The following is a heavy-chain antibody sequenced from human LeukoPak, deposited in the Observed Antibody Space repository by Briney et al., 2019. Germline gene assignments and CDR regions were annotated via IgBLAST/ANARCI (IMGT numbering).Heavy chain of an antibody. Sequence: PSETLSLTCTVSGDSIRNYYWSWIRQPPGKGLEWIASIYYSGSTNYNPSLKSRVTISVDTSKAQFSLKLSSVTAADTAVYYCAVYSSSFPYYFDHWGQGTLVTVSS. V-gene: IGHV4-59*01. CDR2: IYYSGST. J-gene: IGHJ4*02. CDR3: AVYSSSFPYYFDH. CDR1: GDSIRNYY. D-gene: IGHD6-13*01.